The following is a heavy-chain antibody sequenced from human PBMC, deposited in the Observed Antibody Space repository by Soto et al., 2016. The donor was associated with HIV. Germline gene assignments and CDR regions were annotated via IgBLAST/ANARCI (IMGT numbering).Heavy chain of an antibody. J-gene: IGHJ6*03. CDR2: ISTSGGNT. V-gene: IGHV3-64*01. CDR1: GFTFSSFG. Sequence: EVQLVESGGDLVQPGGSLRLSCAASGFTFSSFGFHWVRQAPGKGLEHVASISTSGGNTYYAKSLKGRFTISRDNSNNILYLQMNSLTVEDMAVYFCARGVERHFYMDSGAKGSTVTVSS. CDR3: ARGVERHFYMDS. D-gene: IGHD3-10*01.